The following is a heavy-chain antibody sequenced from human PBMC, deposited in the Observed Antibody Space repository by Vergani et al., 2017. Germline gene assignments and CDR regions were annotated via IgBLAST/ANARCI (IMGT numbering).Heavy chain of an antibody. CDR3: ARGARATRASMDY. V-gene: IGHV4-39*01. Sequence: QVQLQESGPGLVKPSQTLSLTCTVSGGSISSSSYYWGWIRQPPGKGLEWIGSIYYSGSTYYNPSLKSRVTISVDTSKNQFSLKLSSVTAADTAVYYCARGARATRASMDYWGQGTLVTVSS. CDR1: GGSISSSSYY. D-gene: IGHD1-26*01. J-gene: IGHJ4*02. CDR2: IYYSGST.